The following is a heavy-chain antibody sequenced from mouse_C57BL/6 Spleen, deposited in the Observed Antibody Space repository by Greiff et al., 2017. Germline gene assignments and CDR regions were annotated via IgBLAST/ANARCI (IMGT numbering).Heavy chain of an antibody. J-gene: IGHJ4*01. CDR2: ISSGGSYT. D-gene: IGHD2-1*01. CDR1: GFTFSSYG. V-gene: IGHV5-6*01. Sequence: EVQGVESGGDLVKPGGSLKLSCAASGFTFSSYGMSWVRQTPDKRLEWVATISSGGSYTYYPDSVKGRFTISRDNAKNTLYLQMSSLKSGDTAMYYCARDLGPYGNYDAMDYWGQGTSVTVSS. CDR3: ARDLGPYGNYDAMDY.